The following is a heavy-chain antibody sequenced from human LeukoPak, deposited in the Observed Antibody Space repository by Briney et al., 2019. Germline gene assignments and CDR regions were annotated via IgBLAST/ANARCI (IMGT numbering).Heavy chain of an antibody. CDR3: AGDGSNYDGGY. V-gene: IGHV4-4*07. Sequence: PSETLSLTCTVSGVSISIYYMSWIRQPAGKGLEWIGRIYTSGSTNYNPSLKNRVSISLNTSTNQFSLKLSSVTAADTTAFYCAGDGSNYDGGYWGQGTLVTVSS. CDR1: GVSISIYY. CDR2: IYTSGST. J-gene: IGHJ4*02. D-gene: IGHD5-24*01.